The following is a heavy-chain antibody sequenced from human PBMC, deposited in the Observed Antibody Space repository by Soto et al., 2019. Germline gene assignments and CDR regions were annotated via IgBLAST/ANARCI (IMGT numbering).Heavy chain of an antibody. D-gene: IGHD2-15*01. CDR1: GGTFSSYA. CDR3: ARGSLSGIKFDY. J-gene: IGHJ4*02. V-gene: IGHV1-69*13. Sequence: ASVKVSCKASGGTFSSYAISWVRQAPGQGLEWMGGIIPIFGTANYAQKFQGRVTITADESTSTAYMELSSLRSEDTAVYYCARGSLSGIKFDYWGQGTLVTVSS. CDR2: IIPIFGTA.